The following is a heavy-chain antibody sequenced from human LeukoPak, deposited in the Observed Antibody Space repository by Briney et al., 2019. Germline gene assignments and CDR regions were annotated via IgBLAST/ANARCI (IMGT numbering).Heavy chain of an antibody. D-gene: IGHD3-10*01. CDR3: ARDRYGSGTSPDSFDI. CDR2: ISSSSTII. CDR1: GLTFSTYS. Sequence: GGSLRLSCVASGLTFSTYSMNWVRQAPGKGLEWLSYISSSSTIIYDADSVKGRFTISRDNVNNSLYLQMNTLRDEDTAVYYCARDRYGSGTSPDSFDIWGQGTVVTVSS. J-gene: IGHJ3*02. V-gene: IGHV3-48*02.